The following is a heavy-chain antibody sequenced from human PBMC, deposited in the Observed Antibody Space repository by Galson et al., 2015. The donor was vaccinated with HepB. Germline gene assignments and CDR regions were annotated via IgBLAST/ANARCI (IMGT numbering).Heavy chain of an antibody. CDR3: ARVVVNILTGYGGMDV. J-gene: IGHJ6*02. V-gene: IGHV1-18*04. Sequence: SVKVSCKASGYTFTSYGISWVRQAPGQGLEWMGWISAYNGNTNYAQKLQGRVTMTTDTSTSTAYMELRSLRSDDTAVYYCARVVVNILTGYGGMDVWGQGTTVTVSS. CDR2: ISAYNGNT. D-gene: IGHD3-9*01. CDR1: GYTFTSYG.